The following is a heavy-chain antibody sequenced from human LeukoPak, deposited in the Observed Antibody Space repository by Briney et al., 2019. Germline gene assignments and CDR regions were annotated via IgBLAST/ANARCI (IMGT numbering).Heavy chain of an antibody. CDR3: ASFYGSGTLLSGFDY. V-gene: IGHV4-38-2*02. CDR2: IYHSGST. Sequence: LETLSLTCTVSGYSISSGYYWGWIRQPPGKGLEWIGSIYHSGSTYYNPSLKSRVTISVDTSKNQFSLKLSSVTAADTAVYYCASFYGSGTLLSGFDYWGQGTLVTVSS. J-gene: IGHJ4*02. D-gene: IGHD3-10*01. CDR1: GYSISSGYY.